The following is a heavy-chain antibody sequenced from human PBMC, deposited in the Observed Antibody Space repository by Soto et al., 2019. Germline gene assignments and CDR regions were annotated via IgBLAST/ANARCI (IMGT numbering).Heavy chain of an antibody. Sequence: SVKVSCKASGGTFSSYAISWVRQAPGQGLEWMGGIIPIFGTANYAQKSQGRVTITADESTSTAYMELSSLRSEDTAVYYCARGGATVTSSPGAFDIWGQGTMVTVSS. CDR1: GGTFSSYA. CDR3: ARGGATVTSSPGAFDI. J-gene: IGHJ3*02. CDR2: IIPIFGTA. D-gene: IGHD4-4*01. V-gene: IGHV1-69*13.